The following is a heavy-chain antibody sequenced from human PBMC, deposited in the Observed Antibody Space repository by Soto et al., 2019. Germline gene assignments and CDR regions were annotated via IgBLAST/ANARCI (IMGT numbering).Heavy chain of an antibody. J-gene: IGHJ4*02. V-gene: IGHV1-3*01. CDR3: ARDFSKYQPSTGYYQSPYGY. CDR2: INAGNGNT. CDR1: GYTFTSYA. D-gene: IGHD3-9*01. Sequence: SVKVSCKASGYTFTSYAMHWVRQAPGQRLEWMGWINAGNGNTKYSQKFQGRVTITRDTSASTAYMELSSLRSEDTAVYYCARDFSKYQPSTGYYQSPYGYWGQGTLVTVS.